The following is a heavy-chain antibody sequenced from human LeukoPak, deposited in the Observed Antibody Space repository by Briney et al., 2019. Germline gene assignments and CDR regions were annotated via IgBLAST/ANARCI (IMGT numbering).Heavy chain of an antibody. CDR1: GGSISSGGYS. V-gene: IGHV4-30-2*01. Sequence: PSETLSLSCAVSGGSISSGGYSWSWIRQPPGKGLEWIGYIYHSGSTYYNPSLKSRVTISVDRSKNQFSLKLSSVTAADTAVYYCARGVWASSIAAAGDAFDIWGQGTMVTVSS. CDR3: ARGVWASSIAAAGDAFDI. J-gene: IGHJ3*02. D-gene: IGHD6-13*01. CDR2: IYHSGST.